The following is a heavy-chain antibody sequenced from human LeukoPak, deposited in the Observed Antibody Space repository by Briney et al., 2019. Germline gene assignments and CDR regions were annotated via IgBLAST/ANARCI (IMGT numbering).Heavy chain of an antibody. Sequence: PGGSLRLSCAASGFSFRNYWMHWVRQVPGKGPVWLSRVNSDGSGIRYADSVNGRFTISRDNARNRLYLQMNSLRAEDTAVYYCAGEGLLRSGWGLYYPHGMDVWGQGTTVTVSS. CDR3: AGEGLLRSGWGLYYPHGMDV. J-gene: IGHJ6*02. CDR1: GFSFRNYW. V-gene: IGHV3-74*01. CDR2: VNSDGSGI. D-gene: IGHD6-19*01.